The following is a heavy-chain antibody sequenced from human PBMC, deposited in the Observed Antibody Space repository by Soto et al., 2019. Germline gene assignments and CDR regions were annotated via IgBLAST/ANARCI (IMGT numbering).Heavy chain of an antibody. J-gene: IGHJ5*02. D-gene: IGHD6-13*01. Sequence: QVQLQESGPGLVKPSETLSLTCTVSGGSISSYYWSWIRQPPGKGLEWIGYIYHSGSTNYNPSLKSRVIISVDTYKNQFSLKLSSVTAADTAVYYCARVGYSSNRDWFDPWGQGTLVTVSS. CDR2: IYHSGST. V-gene: IGHV4-59*01. CDR3: ARVGYSSNRDWFDP. CDR1: GGSISSYY.